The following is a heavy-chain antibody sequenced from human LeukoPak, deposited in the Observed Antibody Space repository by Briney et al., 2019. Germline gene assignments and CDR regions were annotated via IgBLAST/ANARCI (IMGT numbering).Heavy chain of an antibody. Sequence: PETLSLTCAVYGGSFSGYYWSWIRQPPGKGLEWIGEINHSGSTNYNPSLKSRVTISVDTSKNQFSLKLSSVTAADTAVYYCAAEHEPGIAPSWGQGTLVTVSS. CDR2: INHSGST. V-gene: IGHV4-34*01. CDR1: GGSFSGYY. CDR3: AAEHEPGIAPS. J-gene: IGHJ5*02. D-gene: IGHD6-13*01.